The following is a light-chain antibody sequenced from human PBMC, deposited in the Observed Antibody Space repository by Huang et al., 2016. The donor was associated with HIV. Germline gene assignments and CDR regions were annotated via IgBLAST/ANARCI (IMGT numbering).Light chain of an antibody. CDR3: QQRSSWYT. Sequence: EIVLTQSPATLSLSPGESATLSYRASQSVSTYLAWYQQKPGQAPRLLIYDASNRAPGIPARFSGSGSGTDFTLTISSLEPEDFAIYYCQQRSSWYTFGQGTKLEIK. CDR1: QSVSTY. CDR2: DAS. V-gene: IGKV3-11*01. J-gene: IGKJ2*01.